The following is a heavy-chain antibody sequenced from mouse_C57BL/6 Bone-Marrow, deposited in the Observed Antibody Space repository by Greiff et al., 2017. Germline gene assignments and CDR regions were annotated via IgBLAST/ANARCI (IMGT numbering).Heavy chain of an antibody. J-gene: IGHJ1*03. Sequence: EVQLQQSGPELVKPGASVKISCKASGYTFTDYYMNWVKQSHGKSLEWIGDINPNNGGTSYNQKFKGKATLTVDKSSSTAYMELRSLTSEDSAVYYCARGGDGYYVRWYFDVWGTGTTVTVSS. CDR3: ARGGDGYYVRWYFDV. V-gene: IGHV1-26*01. D-gene: IGHD2-3*01. CDR2: INPNNGGT. CDR1: GYTFTDYY.